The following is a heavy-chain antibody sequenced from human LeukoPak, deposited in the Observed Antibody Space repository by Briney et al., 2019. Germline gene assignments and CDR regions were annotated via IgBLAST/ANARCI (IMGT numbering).Heavy chain of an antibody. CDR1: GGSIGSGGYY. Sequence: LSLTCTVSGGSIGSGGYYWSWTRQPPGKGLEWVSGISWNSGSIGYADSVKGRFTISRDNAKNSLYLQMNSLRAEDTALYYCAKDNGYSSSWTTFDYWGQGTLVTVSS. CDR2: ISWNSGSI. D-gene: IGHD6-13*01. J-gene: IGHJ4*02. CDR3: AKDNGYSSSWTTFDY. V-gene: IGHV3-9*01.